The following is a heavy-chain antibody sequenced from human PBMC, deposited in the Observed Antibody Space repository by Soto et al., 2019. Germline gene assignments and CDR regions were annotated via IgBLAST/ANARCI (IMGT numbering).Heavy chain of an antibody. CDR2: IYYSGST. J-gene: IGHJ4*02. Sequence: SETLSLTCTVSGGSISSSSYYWGWIRQPPGKGLEWIGSIYYSGSTYYNPSLKSRVTISVDTSKNQFSLKLSSVTAADTAVYYCARLGGYDYIWGSYPSDYWGQGTLVTVSS. CDR1: GGSISSSSYY. V-gene: IGHV4-39*01. CDR3: ARLGGYDYIWGSYPSDY. D-gene: IGHD3-16*02.